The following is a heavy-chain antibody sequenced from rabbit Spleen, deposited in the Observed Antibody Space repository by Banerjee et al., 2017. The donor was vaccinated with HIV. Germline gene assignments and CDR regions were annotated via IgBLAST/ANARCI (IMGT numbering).Heavy chain of an antibody. D-gene: IGHD8-1*01. CDR1: GFTLSSYY. CDR2: IDPVFGIT. Sequence: QLKESGGGLVKPGGSLTLSCTASGFTLSSYYLNWVRQAPGKGLEWIGYIDPVFGITYYANWVNGRFSISRENAQNTVFLQMTSLTAADTATYFCARDGAGGSYFALWGPGTLVTVS. CDR3: ARDGAGGSYFAL. J-gene: IGHJ4*01. V-gene: IGHV1S7*01.